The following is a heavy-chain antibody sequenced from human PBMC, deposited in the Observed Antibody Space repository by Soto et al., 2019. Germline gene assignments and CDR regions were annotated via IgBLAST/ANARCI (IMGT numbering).Heavy chain of an antibody. V-gene: IGHV2-26*01. J-gene: IGHJ4*02. CDR1: GFSLSNARMG. CDR3: ARDSCGGDCYFDY. D-gene: IGHD2-21*02. Sequence: QVTLKESGPVLVKPTETLTLTCTVSGFSLSNARMGVSWIRQPPGKALEWLAHIFSNDEKSYSTSLKSRLTISKDTSKSQVVLTMPNMYPVDTATYYCARDSCGGDCYFDYWGQGTLVTVSS. CDR2: IFSNDEK.